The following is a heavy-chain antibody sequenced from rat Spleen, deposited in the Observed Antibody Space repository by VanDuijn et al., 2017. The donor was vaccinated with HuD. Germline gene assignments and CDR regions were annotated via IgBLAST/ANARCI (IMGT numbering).Heavy chain of an antibody. D-gene: IGHD1-11*01. CDR2: IGGDGST. CDR3: AXXXVAXXSTXXX. V-gene: IGHV2-1*01. CDR1: GFSLTSNG. J-gene: IGHJ2*01. Sequence: QVQLKESGPGLVQPSQTLSLTCTVSGFSLTSNGVSWVRQPPGKGLEWMGGIGGDGSTNYNSALKSRISISRATSKSQGFIKMXXXQTXXTAXXXCAXXXVAXXSTXXXWGQGIXXTV.